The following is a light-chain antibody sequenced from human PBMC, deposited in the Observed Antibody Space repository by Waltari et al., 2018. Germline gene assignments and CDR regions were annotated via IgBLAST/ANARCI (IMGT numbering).Light chain of an antibody. CDR2: DAS. Sequence: EIVLTQSPATLSLSPGERATLSCRASRTVFSHVAWYQRRPGQAPRLLIYDASTRATGIPARFSGSGSGTDFTLTISSLEPVDFAIYYCQQGYNWPLTFGQGTRLEIK. J-gene: IGKJ5*01. V-gene: IGKV3-11*01. CDR3: QQGYNWPLT. CDR1: RTVFSH.